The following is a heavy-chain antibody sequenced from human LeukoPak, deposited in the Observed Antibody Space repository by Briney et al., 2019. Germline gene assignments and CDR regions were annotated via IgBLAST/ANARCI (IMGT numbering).Heavy chain of an antibody. CDR2: ISSSSSYI. Sequence: PGGSLRLSCAASGFTFSSYSMNWVRQAPGKGLEWVSSISSSSSYIYYADSVKGRFTISRDNAKNSLYLQMNSLRAEDTAVYYCARTRVYGEGEGYYFDYWGQGTLVTVSS. CDR1: GFTFSSYS. CDR3: ARTRVYGEGEGYYFDY. J-gene: IGHJ4*02. V-gene: IGHV3-21*01. D-gene: IGHD4-17*01.